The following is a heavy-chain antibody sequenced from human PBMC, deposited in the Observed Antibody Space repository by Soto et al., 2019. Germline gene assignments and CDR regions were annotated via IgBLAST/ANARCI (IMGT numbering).Heavy chain of an antibody. CDR2: ITGSAGST. Sequence: GGSLRLSCAASGFTFSNYAMSWVRQAPGKGLEWVSGITGSAGSTYYADSVKGRFTISRDNSKNTLYLQMNSLRAEDTAVYYCTRDASRDSSARGWFDPWGPGTLVTVSS. CDR1: GFTFSNYA. J-gene: IGHJ5*02. CDR3: TRDASRDSSARGWFDP. V-gene: IGHV3-23*01. D-gene: IGHD6-13*01.